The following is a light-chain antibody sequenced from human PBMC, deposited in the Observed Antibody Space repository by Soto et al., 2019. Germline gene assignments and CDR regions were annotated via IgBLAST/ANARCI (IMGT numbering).Light chain of an antibody. V-gene: IGKV3-15*01. Sequence: ESVLTQSPGTLSLSQGERAPLSCRASQSVSSSYLAWYQQRPGQAPRLLIYSASTRATGIPARFSGSGSGTEFTLTISSLQSEDFAVYYCHQYNHWLTWTFGQGTKVDIK. J-gene: IGKJ1*01. CDR2: SAS. CDR3: HQYNHWLTWT. CDR1: QSVSSSY.